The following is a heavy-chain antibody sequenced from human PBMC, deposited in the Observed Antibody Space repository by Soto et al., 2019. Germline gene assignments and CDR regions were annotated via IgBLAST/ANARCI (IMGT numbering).Heavy chain of an antibody. CDR1: CYTFSSYG. CDR2: ISAYNGNT. V-gene: IGHV1-18*01. J-gene: IGHJ4*01. Sequence: ASVKGSCKASCYTFSSYGISWVRQAPGQRVEWMGWISAYNGNTNYAQKLQGRVTMTTDTTTSTAYMDLRSLRSDDTAAYYCARDSFYCSSTSCSPHFDYWGQGTLVTVSS. D-gene: IGHD2-2*01. CDR3: ARDSFYCSSTSCSPHFDY.